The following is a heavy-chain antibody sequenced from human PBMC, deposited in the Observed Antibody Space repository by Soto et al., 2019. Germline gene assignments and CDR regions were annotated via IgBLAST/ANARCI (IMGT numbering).Heavy chain of an antibody. J-gene: IGHJ3*02. Sequence: PSETLSLTCAVYGGSFSGYYWSWIRQPPGKGLEWIGEINHSGSTNYNPSLKSRVTISVDTSKNQFSLKLSSVTAADTAVYYCARAIYYYDSSGYVRSPAFDIWGQGTMVTVSS. CDR2: INHSGST. CDR1: GGSFSGYY. CDR3: ARAIYYYDSSGYVRSPAFDI. V-gene: IGHV4-34*01. D-gene: IGHD3-22*01.